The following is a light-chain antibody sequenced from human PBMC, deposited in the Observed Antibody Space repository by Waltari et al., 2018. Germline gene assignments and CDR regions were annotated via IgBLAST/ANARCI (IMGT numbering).Light chain of an antibody. V-gene: IGLV4-69*01. CDR3: QTWGTGPRV. CDR1: SGHSSYA. Sequence: QVVLTQSPSASAPLGASVKLTCTLSSGHSSYAIAWHQQQPEKGPRYLMKVNSDGSHNKGDGIPERFSGSSSGAERYLTISGLQSEDEADYYCQTWGTGPRVFGGGTKLTVL. CDR2: VNSDGSH. J-gene: IGLJ2*01.